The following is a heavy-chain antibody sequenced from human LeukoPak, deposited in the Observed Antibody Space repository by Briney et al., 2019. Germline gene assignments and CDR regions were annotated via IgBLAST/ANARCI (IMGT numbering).Heavy chain of an antibody. CDR2: ISSSSSYI. J-gene: IGHJ4*02. V-gene: IGHV3-21*01. CDR1: GFTFSSYS. Sequence: PGGSLRLSCAASGFTFSSYSMNWVRQAPGKGLEWVSSISSSSSYIYYADSVKGRFTISRDNAKNSLYLQMNSLRAEDTAVYYCARRGMVRGVISYWGQGTLVTVSS. CDR3: ARRGMVRGVISY. D-gene: IGHD3-10*01.